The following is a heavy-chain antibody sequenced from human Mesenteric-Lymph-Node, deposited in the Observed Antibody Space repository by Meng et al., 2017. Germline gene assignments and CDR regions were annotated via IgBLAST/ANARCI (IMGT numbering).Heavy chain of an antibody. V-gene: IGHV2-5*01. CDR1: WIPPKSCGGG. CDR2: IYWNDDK. CDR3: AHRDWRADDFDY. D-gene: IGHD3/OR15-3a*01. Sequence: TLKGSGPHPGEPHPTPTATCHFSWIPPKSCGGGLGLNPSAPGKALEWLALIYWNDDKRYSPSLRSRLTITSDTSKNQVVLTMTNMDPVDTATYFCAHRDWRADDFDYWGQGTLVTVSS. J-gene: IGHJ4*02.